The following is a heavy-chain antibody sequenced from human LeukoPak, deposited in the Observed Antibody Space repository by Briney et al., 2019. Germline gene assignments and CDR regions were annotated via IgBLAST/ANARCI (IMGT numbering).Heavy chain of an antibody. CDR2: ISSSSKYI. D-gene: IGHD3-22*01. CDR3: ARADYYDSSGYLY. J-gene: IGHJ4*02. V-gene: IGHV3-21*01. CDR1: GFTFSSYS. Sequence: GGSLRLSCGASGFTFSSYSMNWVRQAPGRGLEWVSSISSSSKYIYYADSLRGRFTISRDNAKNTLYLQMNSLRAEDTAVYYCARADYYDSSGYLYWGQGTLVTVSS.